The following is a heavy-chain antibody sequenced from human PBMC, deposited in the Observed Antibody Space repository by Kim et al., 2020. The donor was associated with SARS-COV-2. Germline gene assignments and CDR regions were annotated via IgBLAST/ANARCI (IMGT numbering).Heavy chain of an antibody. CDR3: ARWGGEEWLVTTDYYFDY. V-gene: IGHV1-3*01. J-gene: IGHJ4*02. Sequence: ASVKVSCKASGYTFTSYAMHWVRQAPGQRLEWMGWINAGNGNTKYSQKFQGRVTITRDTSASTAYMELSSLRSEDTAVYYCARWGGEEWLVTTDYYFDYWGQGTLVTVS. CDR2: INAGNGNT. CDR1: GYTFTSYA. D-gene: IGHD6-19*01.